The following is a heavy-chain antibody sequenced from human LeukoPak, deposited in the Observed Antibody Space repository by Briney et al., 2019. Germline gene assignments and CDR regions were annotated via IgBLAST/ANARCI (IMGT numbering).Heavy chain of an antibody. J-gene: IGHJ4*02. V-gene: IGHV4-59*08. CDR3: ARHAYYDFWSGFNADTYYFDY. D-gene: IGHD3-3*01. CDR1: GGSISSYY. CDR2: IYYSGST. Sequence: SKTLSLTCTVSGGSISSYYWSWIRQPPGKGLEWIGYIYYSGSTNYNPSLKSRVTISVDTSKNQFSLKLSSVTAADTAVYYCARHAYYDFWSGFNADTYYFDYWGQGTLVTVSS.